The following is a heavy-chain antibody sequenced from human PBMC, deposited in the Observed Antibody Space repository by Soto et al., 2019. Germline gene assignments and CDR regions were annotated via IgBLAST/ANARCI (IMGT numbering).Heavy chain of an antibody. J-gene: IGHJ4*02. V-gene: IGHV3-30*18. CDR1: GFIFSSSG. D-gene: IGHD3-9*01. Sequence: GGSLRLSCAASGFIFSSSGMHWVRQAPGKWLEWVADIFYDGSKIHYADSVKGRFTISRDNSKNTVHLQMNSLRPEDKDVYYCAKDLTGPYDYWGQGTLVPVSS. CDR2: IFYDGSKI. CDR3: AKDLTGPYDY.